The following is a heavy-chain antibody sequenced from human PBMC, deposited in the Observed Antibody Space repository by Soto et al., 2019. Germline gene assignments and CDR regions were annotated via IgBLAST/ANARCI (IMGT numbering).Heavy chain of an antibody. CDR2: ISPSGDVT. Sequence: QVQLAESGGGLVKSGGYLTLSCSTSGFFFTDYLMSWIRQAPGKGLEWVSYISPSGDVTHYADSVKGRFTISRDNTKNSLFLQMSSLRDDDTAVYYCARQLERRVGAASHWGQGTRVSVSS. J-gene: IGHJ4*02. CDR3: ARQLERRVGAASH. V-gene: IGHV3-11*01. CDR1: GFFFTDYL. D-gene: IGHD1-26*01.